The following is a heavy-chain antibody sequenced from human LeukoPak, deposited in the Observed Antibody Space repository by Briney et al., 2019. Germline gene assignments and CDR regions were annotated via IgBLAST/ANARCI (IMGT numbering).Heavy chain of an antibody. V-gene: IGHV4-59*08. CDR3: ARQMINYYDSNNYFDY. CDR2: IYYSGST. Sequence: SETLSLTCTVSGGSISSYYWSWIRQPPGKGLEWIGYIYYSGSTNYNPSLKSRVTISVDTSKNRFSLKLSSVTAADTAVYYCARQMINYYDSNNYFDYWGQGTLVTVSS. D-gene: IGHD3-22*01. CDR1: GGSISSYY. J-gene: IGHJ4*02.